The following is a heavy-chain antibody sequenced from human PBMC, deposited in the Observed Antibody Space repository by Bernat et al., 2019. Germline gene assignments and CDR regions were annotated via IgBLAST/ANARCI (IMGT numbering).Heavy chain of an antibody. CDR3: ARWGPNYDILTGFFDY. CDR2: IWYDGSNK. J-gene: IGHJ4*02. D-gene: IGHD3-9*01. Sequence: QVQLVESGGGVVQPGRSLRLSCAASGFTFSSYGMHWVRQAPGKGLEWVAVIWYDGSNKYYADSVKGRFTISRDNSKNTLYLQMNSLRAEDTALYYCARWGPNYDILTGFFDYWGQGTLVTVSS. V-gene: IGHV3-33*01. CDR1: GFTFSSYG.